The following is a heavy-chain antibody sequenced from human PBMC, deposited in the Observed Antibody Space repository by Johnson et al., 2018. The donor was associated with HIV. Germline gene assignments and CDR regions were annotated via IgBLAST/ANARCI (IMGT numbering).Heavy chain of an antibody. CDR2: ISYDGSNK. CDR1: GFTFSSYA. CDR3: ARESPSGGGNDAFDI. V-gene: IGHV3-30*04. Sequence: QVQLVESGGGVVQPGRSLSLSCAASGFTFSSYAIRWVRQAPGKGLEWVAVISYDGSNKYYAESVKGRFTISRDNSTNTLYLQMNSLRAADTAVYYCARESPSGGGNDAFDIWGQGTMVTVSS. D-gene: IGHD3-10*01. J-gene: IGHJ3*02.